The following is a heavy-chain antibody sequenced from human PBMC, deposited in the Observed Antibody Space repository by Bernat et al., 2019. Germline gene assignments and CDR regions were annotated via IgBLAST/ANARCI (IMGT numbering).Heavy chain of an antibody. Sequence: QLQLQESGSGLVKPSQTLSLTCVVSGGSISSGGYSWSWIRQPPGKGLEWIGYIHHSGGTYYNPSLKSRVTISIDRSKNQFSLKMNSVKAADTAVYYCARDSYDFWSGYYRWFDPWGQGTLVTVSS. J-gene: IGHJ5*02. D-gene: IGHD3-3*01. CDR3: ARDSYDFWSGYYRWFDP. V-gene: IGHV4-30-2*01. CDR2: IHHSGGT. CDR1: GGSISSGGYS.